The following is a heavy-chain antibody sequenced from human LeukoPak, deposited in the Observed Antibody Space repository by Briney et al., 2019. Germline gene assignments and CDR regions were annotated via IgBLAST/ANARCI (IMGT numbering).Heavy chain of an antibody. J-gene: IGHJ4*02. CDR1: GFTFSSYA. CDR3: AKSLDTAMVTRIGYYFDY. Sequence: QPGGSLRLSCAASGFTFSSYAMSWVRQAPGKGREWVSAISGSGDRPYYAESVKGRFTISRDNSKNTLYLQMNSLRAKDTAIYYCAKSLDTAMVTRIGYYFDYWGQGTLVTVSS. CDR2: ISGSGDRP. D-gene: IGHD5-18*01. V-gene: IGHV3-23*01.